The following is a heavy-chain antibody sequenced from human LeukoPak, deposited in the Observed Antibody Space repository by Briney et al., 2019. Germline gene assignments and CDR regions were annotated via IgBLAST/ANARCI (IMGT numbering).Heavy chain of an antibody. J-gene: IGHJ4*02. CDR2: IKSDGSST. CDR3: ARGARDGYNL. CDR1: GFTFSDYW. Sequence: GGFLRLSCAASGFTFSDYWMHWVRQAPGKGLVWVSRIKSDGSSTSYADSVKGRFTISRDNAKNTLYLQMNSLTAEDTAVYYCARGARDGYNLWGQGTLVTVSS. D-gene: IGHD5-24*01. V-gene: IGHV3-74*01.